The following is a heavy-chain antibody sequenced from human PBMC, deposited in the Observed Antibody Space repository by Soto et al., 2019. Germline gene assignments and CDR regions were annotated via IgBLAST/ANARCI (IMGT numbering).Heavy chain of an antibody. CDR1: GGSFSGYY. J-gene: IGHJ5*02. CDR3: ARGRNYDFWSGYRNWFDP. V-gene: IGHV4-34*01. CDR2: INHSGST. Sequence: PSETLSLTCAVYGGSFSGYYWSWIRQPPGKGLEWIGEINHSGSTNYNPSLKSRVTISVDTSKNQFSLKLSSVTAADTAVYYCARGRNYDFWSGYRNWFDPWGQGTLVTVSS. D-gene: IGHD3-3*01.